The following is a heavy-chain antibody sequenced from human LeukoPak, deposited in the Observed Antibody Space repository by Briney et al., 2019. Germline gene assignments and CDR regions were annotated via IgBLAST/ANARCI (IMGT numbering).Heavy chain of an antibody. Sequence: GGSLRLSCAASGFTFSNYAMSWVRQAPGKGLEWVSAISGSGGDTFYTDSVKGRFTISRDNSKNTLYLQMKGLRAEDTAVYYCVKDSVVVAGLVNYFDYWGQGTLVTVSS. J-gene: IGHJ4*02. D-gene: IGHD6-19*01. CDR2: ISGSGGDT. CDR1: GFTFSNYA. CDR3: VKDSVVVAGLVNYFDY. V-gene: IGHV3-23*01.